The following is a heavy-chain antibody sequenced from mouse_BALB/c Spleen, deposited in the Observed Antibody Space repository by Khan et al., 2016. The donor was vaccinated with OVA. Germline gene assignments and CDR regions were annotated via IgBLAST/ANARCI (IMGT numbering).Heavy chain of an antibody. D-gene: IGHD3-3*01. V-gene: IGHV1-4*01. CDR3: ARRTRAYAMDN. CDR2: INPISGYT. CDR1: GYTFISNT. Sequence: QVQLQQSGAELARPGASVKMSCKASGYTFISNTMHWVKQRPGQGLEWIGYINPISGYTNYNQKFKDKATLTADQSSNTSYTLLRSLTSEDSAVYYCARRTRAYAMDNWGQGTSITVAS. J-gene: IGHJ4*01.